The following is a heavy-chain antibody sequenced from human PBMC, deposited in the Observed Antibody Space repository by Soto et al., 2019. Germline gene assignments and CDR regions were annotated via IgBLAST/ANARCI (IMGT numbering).Heavy chain of an antibody. CDR3: ARDKFDCTNGVCTNYYYYGMDF. CDR2: IWYDGSNK. Sequence: QPGGSLRLSCAASGFTFSSYGMHWVRQAPGKGLEWVAVIWYDGSNKYYADPVKGRFTISRDNSKNTLYLQMNSLRAEDTAVYYCARDKFDCTNGVCTNYYYYGMDFWGQGTTVTVAS. D-gene: IGHD2-8*01. CDR1: GFTFSSYG. V-gene: IGHV3-33*01. J-gene: IGHJ6*02.